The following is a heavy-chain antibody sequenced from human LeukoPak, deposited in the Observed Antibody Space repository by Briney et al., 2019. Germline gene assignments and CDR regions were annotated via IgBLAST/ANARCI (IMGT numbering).Heavy chain of an antibody. CDR2: IIPILGIA. V-gene: IGHV1-69*04. CDR1: GGTFSSYA. CDR3: ARDYYDSSGYHYAVDY. J-gene: IGHJ4*02. Sequence: SVKVSCKASGGTFSSYAISWVRQAPGQGLERMGRIIPILGIANYAQKFQGRVTITADKSTSTAYMELSSLRSEDTAVYYCARDYYDSSGYHYAVDYWGQGTLVTVSS. D-gene: IGHD3-22*01.